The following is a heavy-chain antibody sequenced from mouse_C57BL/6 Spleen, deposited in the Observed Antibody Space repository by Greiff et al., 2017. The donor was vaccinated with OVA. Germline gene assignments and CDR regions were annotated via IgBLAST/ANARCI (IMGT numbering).Heavy chain of an antibody. CDR2: ISSGGSTI. CDR1: GFTFSDYG. CDR3: ARGYYGPYAMDY. D-gene: IGHD1-2*01. J-gene: IGHJ4*01. Sequence: EVKVEESGGGLVKPGGSLKLSCAASGFTFSDYGMHWVRQAPEKGLEWVAYISSGGSTIYYADTVKGRFTISRDNAKNTLFLQMTSLRSEDTAMYYCARGYYGPYAMDYWGQGTSVTVSS. V-gene: IGHV5-17*01.